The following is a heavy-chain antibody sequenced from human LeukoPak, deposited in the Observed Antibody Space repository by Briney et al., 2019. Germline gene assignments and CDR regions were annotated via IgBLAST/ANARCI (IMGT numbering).Heavy chain of an antibody. D-gene: IGHD3-10*01. J-gene: IGHJ5*02. CDR3: ATRRDITMVRGVIGWFDP. Sequence: ASVKVSCKVSGYTLTELSMHWVRQAPGKGLEWMGGFDPEDGETIYAQKFQGRVTMTEDTSTDTAYMELSSLRSEDTAVYYCATRRDITMVRGVIGWFDPWGQGTLVTVSS. CDR2: FDPEDGET. V-gene: IGHV1-24*01. CDR1: GYTLTELS.